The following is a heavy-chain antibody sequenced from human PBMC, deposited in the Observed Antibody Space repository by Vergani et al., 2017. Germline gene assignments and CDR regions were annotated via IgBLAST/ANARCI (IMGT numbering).Heavy chain of an antibody. V-gene: IGHV3-9*02. Sequence: EVQLEESGGGLVLPGRSLRLSCVASGFTSAGYAMHWVRQAPGKGLVWVSGISWNSNSIGYADSVKGRFTISRDNAKNSLYLQMNSLRAEDTALYYCANGLGASSGGGWFDPWGQGTLVTVSS. J-gene: IGHJ5*02. CDR2: ISWNSNSI. D-gene: IGHD1-26*01. CDR1: GFTSAGYA. CDR3: ANGLGASSGGGWFDP.